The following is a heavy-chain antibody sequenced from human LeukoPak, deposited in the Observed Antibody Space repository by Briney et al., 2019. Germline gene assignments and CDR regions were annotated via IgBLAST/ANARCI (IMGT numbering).Heavy chain of an antibody. J-gene: IGHJ6*02. Sequence: GGSLRLSCAASGVTFSSYDMHWVRQAPGKGLEWVSVMSYDGSNKYYEDSVKGRFTISRDISKNTLYLQMNSLRAEDTAVYYCAKSVILPPSYYYGMDVWGQGTTVTVSS. D-gene: IGHD5/OR15-5a*01. V-gene: IGHV3-30*18. CDR1: GVTFSSYD. CDR3: AKSVILPPSYYYGMDV. CDR2: MSYDGSNK.